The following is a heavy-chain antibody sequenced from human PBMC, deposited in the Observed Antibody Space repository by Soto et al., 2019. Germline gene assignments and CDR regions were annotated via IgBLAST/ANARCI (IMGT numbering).Heavy chain of an antibody. V-gene: IGHV1-2*04. J-gene: IGHJ4*02. CDR1: GYTFTGYY. D-gene: IGHD6-6*01. Sequence: GASVKVSCKASGYTFTGYYMHWVRQAPGQGLEWMGWINPNSGGTNYAQKFQGWVTMTRDTSISTAYMELSRLRSDDTAVYYCARDPELYSSSLLYDYWGQGTLVTVSS. CDR2: INPNSGGT. CDR3: ARDPELYSSSLLYDY.